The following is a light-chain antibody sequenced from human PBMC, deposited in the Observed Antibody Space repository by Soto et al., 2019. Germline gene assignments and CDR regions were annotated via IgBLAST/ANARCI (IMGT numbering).Light chain of an antibody. CDR2: DND. CDR1: GSNIEKNS. CDR3: GTWDNSLSAWV. Sequence: QSVLTQPPSVSAAPGQKVTLSCSGSGSNIEKNSVSWYQQVPGTAPKLVIHDNDQRPSEIPDRFFGSKSGTSATLGIIGLQTGDEADYYCGTWDNSLSAWVLGGGTKLTVL. V-gene: IGLV1-51*01. J-gene: IGLJ3*02.